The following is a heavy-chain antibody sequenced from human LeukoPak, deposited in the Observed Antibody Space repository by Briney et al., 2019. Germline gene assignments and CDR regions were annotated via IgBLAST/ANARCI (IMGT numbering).Heavy chain of an antibody. CDR3: ARGRRGYSYGR. CDR1: GGSIRSSYYY. CDR2: IYDSGST. V-gene: IGHV4-39*01. J-gene: IGHJ4*02. D-gene: IGHD5-18*01. Sequence: KSSETLSLTCTVSGGSIRSSYYYWGWIRQPPGKGLEWIGSIYDSGSTYYNPSLKSRVTISVDTSKNQFSLKLNSVTAADTAVYYCARGRRGYSYGRWGQGTLVTVSS.